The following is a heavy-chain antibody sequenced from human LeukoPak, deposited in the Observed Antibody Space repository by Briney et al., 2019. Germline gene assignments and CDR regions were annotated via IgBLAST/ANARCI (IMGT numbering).Heavy chain of an antibody. J-gene: IGHJ4*02. D-gene: IGHD4-17*01. CDR3: ARSPLFPTDYGDLLYFDY. Sequence: SVKVSCKASGGTFSSYAISWVRQAPGQGLEWMGRIIPFFGIANYAQKFQGRVTITADKSTSTAYMELNSLRSEDTAVYYCARSPLFPTDYGDLLYFDYCGQGNLATVSS. CDR2: IIPFFGIA. CDR1: GGTFSSYA. V-gene: IGHV1-69*04.